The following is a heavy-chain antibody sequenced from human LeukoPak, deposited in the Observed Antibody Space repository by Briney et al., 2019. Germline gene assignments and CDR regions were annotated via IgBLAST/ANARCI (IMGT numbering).Heavy chain of an antibody. J-gene: IGHJ2*01. CDR2: ISGNGGDT. CDR3: ARVAMTTVVTTTHWYFDL. CDR1: GFTFSRHA. V-gene: IGHV3-64*01. Sequence: PGGSLRLSCAASGFTFSRHAMHWVRRAPGKGLEYVSAISGNGGDTWYANSVKGRFTISRDNSKNTLYLQMGSLRAEDMAVYYCARVAMTTVVTTTHWYFDLWGRGSLVTVSS. D-gene: IGHD4-23*01.